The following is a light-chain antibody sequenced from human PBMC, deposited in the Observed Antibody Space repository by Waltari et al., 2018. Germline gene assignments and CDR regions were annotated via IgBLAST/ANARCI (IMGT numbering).Light chain of an antibody. CDR3: SSYSGSSTLIL. CDR2: ELR. CDR1: SSDVGGYNY. Sequence: QSALTQPASVSGSPGQSITISCTGTSSDVGGYNYVSWFQQHPGKAPKLIIYELRNRPFGVSERFSGSKSANTASLTISGLQSEDEAYYYCSSYSGSSTLILFGGGTKVTVL. V-gene: IGLV2-14*03. J-gene: IGLJ2*01.